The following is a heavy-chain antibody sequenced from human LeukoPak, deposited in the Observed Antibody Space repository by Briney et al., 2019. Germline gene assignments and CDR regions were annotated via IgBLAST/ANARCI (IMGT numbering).Heavy chain of an antibody. CDR1: GGSIIDYF. Sequence: SETLSLTCTVSGGSIIDYFWTWIRQPPGRELEWIGYVYSSGSGNYNPSLKSRVTISVDTSKNQFSLKLSSVTAADTAVYYCARLTPGRFYMDVWGKGTTVTVSS. CDR3: ARLTPGRFYMDV. J-gene: IGHJ6*03. V-gene: IGHV4-4*09. D-gene: IGHD7-27*01. CDR2: VYSSGSG.